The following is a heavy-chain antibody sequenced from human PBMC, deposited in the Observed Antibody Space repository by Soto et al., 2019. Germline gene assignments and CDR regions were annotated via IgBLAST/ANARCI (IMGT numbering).Heavy chain of an antibody. V-gene: IGHV4-31*02. J-gene: IGHJ5*02. CDR1: GGSLSSGGYY. CDR2: IYYSGTT. D-gene: IGHD2-15*01. CDR3: ASGGASSQWFGP. Sequence: SETLSLTCTVSGGSLSSGGYYWSWIRQHPGKGLEWIAFIYYSGTTNYNPSLKSRVTISMDASKNQFSLKLSSVTAADTAVYYCASGGASSQWFGPWGQGTLVTVSS.